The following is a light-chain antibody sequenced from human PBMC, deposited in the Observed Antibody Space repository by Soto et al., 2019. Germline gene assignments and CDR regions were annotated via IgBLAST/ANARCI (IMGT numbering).Light chain of an antibody. V-gene: IGKV1D-16*01. CDR1: QSINNW. CDR2: ATS. Sequence: DVQITQSPSSLSASVGDRVSITCRASQSINNWLAWYQQKPGKAPKSLIYATSNLQSGVPSRFSGSGSGTDFTLTINSIQPEDFATYYCQQYNNFPPTFGGGTKVDIK. J-gene: IGKJ4*01. CDR3: QQYNNFPPT.